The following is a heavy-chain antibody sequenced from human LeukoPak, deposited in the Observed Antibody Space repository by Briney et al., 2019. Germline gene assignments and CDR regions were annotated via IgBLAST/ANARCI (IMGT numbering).Heavy chain of an antibody. CDR3: TGWYYYGSGTPTGDY. D-gene: IGHD3-10*01. V-gene: IGHV1-69*13. CDR1: GGTFSSYA. CDR2: IIPIFGTA. J-gene: IGHJ4*02. Sequence: ASVKVSCKASGGTFSSYAISWVRQAPGQGLEWMGGIIPIFGTANYAQKFQGRVTITADESTSTAYMELSSLRSEDTAVYYCTGWYYYGSGTPTGDYWGQGTLVTVSS.